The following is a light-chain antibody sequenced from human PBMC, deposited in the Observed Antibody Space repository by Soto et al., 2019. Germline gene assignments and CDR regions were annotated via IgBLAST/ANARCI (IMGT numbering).Light chain of an antibody. V-gene: IGKV1-12*01. CDR3: QQANSFPLT. CDR2: TGS. J-gene: IGKJ4*01. CDR1: QGISSW. Sequence: DIQMTQSPSSVSASVGDRVSITCRASQGISSWVAWYQQKPGRAPKLLIYTGSSLQSGVQSRFSGTGSGTDFTLTISSLQPEDGATYYCQQANSFPLTFGGGTKVEIK.